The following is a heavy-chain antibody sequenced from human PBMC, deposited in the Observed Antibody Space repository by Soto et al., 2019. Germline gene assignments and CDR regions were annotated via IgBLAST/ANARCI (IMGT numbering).Heavy chain of an antibody. J-gene: IGHJ3*02. CDR2: ISSSSSYI. CDR3: ARKPGEMVVVAAIRAFDI. Sequence: GGSLRLSCAASGFTFSSYSMNWVRQAPGKGLEWVSSISSSSSYIYYADSVKGRFTISRDNAKNSLYLQMNSLRAEDTAVYYCARKPGEMVVVAAIRAFDIWGQGTMVTVS. CDR1: GFTFSSYS. D-gene: IGHD2-15*01. V-gene: IGHV3-21*01.